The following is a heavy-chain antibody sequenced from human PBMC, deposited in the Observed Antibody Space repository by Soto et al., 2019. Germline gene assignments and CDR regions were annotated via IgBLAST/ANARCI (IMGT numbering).Heavy chain of an antibody. CDR1: GFTFSSYW. CDR2: INSDGSTT. Sequence: GGSLRLSCAASGFTFSSYWMHWVRQAPGKGLVWVSRINSDGSTTSDAGSVKGQFTTFRDNAKNTRYLHMNSLRAEDTAVYSCARELTSVATRGGYYYDYGMDVWGQGTTVTVSS. CDR3: ARELTSVATRGGYYYDYGMDV. D-gene: IGHD4-4*01. J-gene: IGHJ6*02. V-gene: IGHV3-74*01.